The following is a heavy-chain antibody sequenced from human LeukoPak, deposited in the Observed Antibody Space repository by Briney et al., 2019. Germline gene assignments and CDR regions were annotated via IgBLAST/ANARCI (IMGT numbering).Heavy chain of an antibody. CDR1: GFTFSTSW. D-gene: IGHD1-26*01. J-gene: IGHJ4*02. CDR2: IKEDGSAE. Sequence: QAGGSLRLSCAASGFTFSTSWMSWVRQAPEKGLEWVGCIKEDGSAEYYVDSVKGRFTISRDNARNSLYLQMHSLRVDDTGVYYCARDVGPNTNDYWGQGTLVTVSS. V-gene: IGHV3-7*01. CDR3: ARDVGPNTNDY.